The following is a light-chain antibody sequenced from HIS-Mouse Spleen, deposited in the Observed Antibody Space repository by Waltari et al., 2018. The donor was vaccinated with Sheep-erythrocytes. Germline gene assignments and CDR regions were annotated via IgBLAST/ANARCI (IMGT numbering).Light chain of an antibody. V-gene: IGKV3-11*01. Sequence: EVVLTQSPATLLLSPGERATLSCRASPSVSSYLAWYQQKPGQAPRLLIYDASNRATGIPARFSGSGSGTDFTLTISSLEPEDFAVYYCQQRRGFTFGPGTKVDIK. CDR2: DAS. J-gene: IGKJ3*01. CDR1: PSVSSY. CDR3: QQRRGFT.